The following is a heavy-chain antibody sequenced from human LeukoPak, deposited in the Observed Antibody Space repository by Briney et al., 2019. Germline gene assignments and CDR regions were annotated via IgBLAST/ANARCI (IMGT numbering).Heavy chain of an antibody. D-gene: IGHD3-10*01. V-gene: IGHV1-18*01. CDR2: IGASNGNT. J-gene: IGHJ4*02. CDR3: ARDPSPTRDYDGSGSLYYFDY. CDR1: GYSFISYG. Sequence: ASVKVSCTASGYSFISYGISWVRQAPGQGLEWMGWIGASNGNTNYPQKLEGRVTMTTDTSTSTTYMELRSLRSDDTAVYYCARDPSPTRDYDGSGSLYYFDYWGQGTLVTVSS.